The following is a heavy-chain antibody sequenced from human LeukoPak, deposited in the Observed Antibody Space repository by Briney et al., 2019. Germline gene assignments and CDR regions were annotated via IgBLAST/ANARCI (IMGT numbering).Heavy chain of an antibody. J-gene: IGHJ4*02. V-gene: IGHV1-18*01. D-gene: IGHD2-21*02. CDR3: ARPLNCGGDCYSGMDY. CDR1: GYTFTSYG. CDR2: ISAYNGNT. Sequence: GASVKVSCKASGYTFTSYGISWVRQAPGQGLEWMGWISAYNGNTNYAQKLQGRVTMTTDTSTGTAYMELRSLRSDDTAVYYCARPLNCGGDCYSGMDYWGQGTLVTVSS.